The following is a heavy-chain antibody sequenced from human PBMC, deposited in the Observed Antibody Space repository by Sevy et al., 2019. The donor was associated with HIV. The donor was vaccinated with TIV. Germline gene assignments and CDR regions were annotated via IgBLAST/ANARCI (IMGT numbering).Heavy chain of an antibody. V-gene: IGHV3-30*18. CDR1: GFTFSSYG. CDR2: ISYDGSNK. CDR3: AKDKGYSSGWYAYFDY. D-gene: IGHD6-19*01. Sequence: GGSLRLSCAASGFTFSSYGMHWVRQAPGKGLEWVAVISYDGSNKYYADSVKGRFTISRDNSKNTLYLQMNSLRAEDTAVYYCAKDKGYSSGWYAYFDYWGQGTLVTVSS. J-gene: IGHJ4*02.